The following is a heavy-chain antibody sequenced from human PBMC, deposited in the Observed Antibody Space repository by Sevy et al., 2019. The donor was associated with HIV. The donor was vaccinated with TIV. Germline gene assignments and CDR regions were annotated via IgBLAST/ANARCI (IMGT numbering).Heavy chain of an antibody. J-gene: IGHJ4*02. CDR3: AHRYYDYVWGSYHQYYFDY. V-gene: IGHV2-5*01. CDR1: GFSLSTSGVG. CDR2: IYWNDDK. Sequence: SGPTLVNPTQTLTLTGTFSGFSLSTSGVGVGWIRQPPGKALEWLALIYWNDDKRYSPSLKSRLTITKDTSKNQVVLTMTNMDPVDTATYYCAHRYYDYVWGSYHQYYFDYWGQGSLVTVSS. D-gene: IGHD3-16*02.